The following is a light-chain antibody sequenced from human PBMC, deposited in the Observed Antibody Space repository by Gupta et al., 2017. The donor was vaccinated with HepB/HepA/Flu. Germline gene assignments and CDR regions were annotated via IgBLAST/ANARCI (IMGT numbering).Light chain of an antibody. CDR3: QSYDSSLSGVV. J-gene: IGLJ2*01. Sequence: QSVLTQPPSVSGAPGQRVTISCPGSSPNIGAGYDVHWYQQLPGTAPKLLIYDNSNRPSGVPDRFSGSKSGTSASLAITGLQAEDEADYYCQSYDSSLSGVVFGGGTKLTVL. V-gene: IGLV1-40*01. CDR1: SPNIGAGYD. CDR2: DNS.